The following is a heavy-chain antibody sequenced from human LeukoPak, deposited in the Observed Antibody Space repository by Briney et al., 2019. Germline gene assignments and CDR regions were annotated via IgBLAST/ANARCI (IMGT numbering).Heavy chain of an antibody. CDR2: ISYDESNK. J-gene: IGHJ4*02. V-gene: IGHV3-30*18. CDR3: AKVAYCTGGSCYGGGFDY. Sequence: GRSLRLSCAASGFTFSSYGIHWVRQAPGKGLEWVAVISYDESNKYYADSVRGRFTISRDNSKNTLYLQMNILRAEDTAVYYCAKVAYCTGGSCYGGGFDYWGQGTLVTVSS. D-gene: IGHD2-15*01. CDR1: GFTFSSYG.